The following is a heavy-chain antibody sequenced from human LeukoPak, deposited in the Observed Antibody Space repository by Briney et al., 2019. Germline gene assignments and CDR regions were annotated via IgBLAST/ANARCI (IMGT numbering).Heavy chain of an antibody. CDR1: GYTFTSYA. CDR2: INAGNGNT. V-gene: IGHV1-3*01. D-gene: IGHD6-19*01. Sequence: ASVKVSCKASGYTFTSYAMHWVRQAPGQRLEWMGWINAGNGNTKYSQKFQGRVTITRDTSASTAYMELSSLRSEDTAVYYCARRDSSGWNVFDYWGQGTLVTVSS. CDR3: ARRDSSGWNVFDY. J-gene: IGHJ4*02.